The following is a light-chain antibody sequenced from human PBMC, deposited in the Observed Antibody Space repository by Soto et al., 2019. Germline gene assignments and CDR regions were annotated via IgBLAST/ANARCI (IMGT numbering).Light chain of an antibody. CDR2: EVN. V-gene: IGLV2-14*01. CDR3: GSYTTFSIPYV. Sequence: QSALTQPASVSGSPGQSITISCTGTSSDVGGYNYVSWYQHHPGKAPKVMIYEVNNRPSGVSNRFSGSKSGNTASLTICGLQAEDEADYYCGSYTTFSIPYVFGTGTKLTVL. J-gene: IGLJ1*01. CDR1: SSDVGGYNY.